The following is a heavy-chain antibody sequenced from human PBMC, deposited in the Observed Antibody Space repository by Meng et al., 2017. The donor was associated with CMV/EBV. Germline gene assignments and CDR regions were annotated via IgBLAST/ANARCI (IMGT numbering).Heavy chain of an antibody. CDR3: ARAGDIVVVPAASGLDY. CDR2: LNPNSGGT. J-gene: IGHJ4*02. CDR1: YTFPGYY. V-gene: IGHV1-2*02. D-gene: IGHD2-2*01. Sequence: YTFPGYYMHWVRQAPGQGLEWMGWLNPNSGGTNYAQKFQGRVTITTDESTSTAYMELSSLRSEDTAVYYCARAGDIVVVPAASGLDYWGQGTLVTVSS.